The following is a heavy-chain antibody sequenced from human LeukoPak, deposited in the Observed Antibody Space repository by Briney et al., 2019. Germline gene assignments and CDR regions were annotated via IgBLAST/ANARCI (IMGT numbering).Heavy chain of an antibody. D-gene: IGHD2-2*01. J-gene: IGHJ4*02. CDR1: GFTFSSYG. CDR2: ISYDGSNK. CDR3: AKEEGYCSSTSCYGYYFDY. Sequence: GGSLRLSCAASGFTFSSYGMHWVRQAPGKGLEWVAVISYDGSNKYYADSVTGRFTISRDNSKNTLYLQMNSLRAEDTAVYYCAKEEGYCSSTSCYGYYFDYWGQGTLVTVYS. V-gene: IGHV3-30*18.